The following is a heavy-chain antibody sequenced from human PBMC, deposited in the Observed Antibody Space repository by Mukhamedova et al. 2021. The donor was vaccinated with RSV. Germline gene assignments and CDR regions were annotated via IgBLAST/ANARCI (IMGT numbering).Heavy chain of an antibody. V-gene: IGHV4-38-2*02. CDR3: ARDAVPGHMDV. J-gene: IGHJ6*03. D-gene: IGHD6-19*01. CDR1: GYSITSSYY. CDR2: INHGGNT. Sequence: VSGYSITSSYYWGWIRQSPGKGLEWIASINHGGNTYYNPSLKSRVTISVDTSKNQFSLKVKSVTAADTAVYYCARDAVPGHMDVW.